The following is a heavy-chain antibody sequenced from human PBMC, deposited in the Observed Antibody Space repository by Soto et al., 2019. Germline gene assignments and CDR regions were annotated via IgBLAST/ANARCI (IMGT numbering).Heavy chain of an antibody. CDR1: GFTFSTYL. J-gene: IGHJ4*02. D-gene: IGHD6-13*01. Sequence: GGSLRLSCAASGFTFSTYLMHWVRQAPGKGLVWVSRSNSDGRSTGHADSVKGRFTISRDNAKNTLYLQMNSLRVEDTAVYYCARETSSWSLDYWGQGMLVTVSS. CDR2: SNSDGRST. V-gene: IGHV3-74*01. CDR3: ARETSSWSLDY.